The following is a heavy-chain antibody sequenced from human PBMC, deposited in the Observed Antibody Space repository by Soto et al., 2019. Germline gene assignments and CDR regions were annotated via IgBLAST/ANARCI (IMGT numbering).Heavy chain of an antibody. J-gene: IGHJ3*02. CDR3: ARVREAAAADHDAFDI. Sequence: GGSLRLSCAVSGFTVSSNYMSWVRQAPGKGLEWVSVIYSGGSTYYADSVKGRFTISRDNSKNTLYLQMNSLRAEDTAVYYCARVREAAAADHDAFDIWGQGTMVTVSS. CDR2: IYSGGST. V-gene: IGHV3-53*01. D-gene: IGHD6-13*01. CDR1: GFTVSSNY.